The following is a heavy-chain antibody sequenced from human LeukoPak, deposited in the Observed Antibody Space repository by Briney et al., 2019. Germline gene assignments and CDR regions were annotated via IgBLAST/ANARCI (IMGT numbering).Heavy chain of an antibody. Sequence: GGSLRLSCTASGFTFGDYAMSWFRQAPGKGLEWVGFIRSKAYGGPTEYAASVKGRFTISRDDSKSIAYLQMNSLKTEDTAVYYCTSPRTIVVVPAAADYWGQGTLVTVSS. V-gene: IGHV3-49*03. CDR1: GFTFGDYA. CDR2: IRSKAYGGPT. J-gene: IGHJ4*02. CDR3: TSPRTIVVVPAAADY. D-gene: IGHD2-2*01.